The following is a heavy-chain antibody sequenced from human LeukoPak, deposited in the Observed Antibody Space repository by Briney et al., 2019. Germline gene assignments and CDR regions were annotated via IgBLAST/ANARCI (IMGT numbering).Heavy chain of an antibody. CDR2: INHSGST. CDR3: ARVQLASEYYFDY. D-gene: IGHD5-24*01. J-gene: IGHJ4*02. CDR1: GGSFSDYY. V-gene: IGHV4-34*01. Sequence: SETLSLICAVYGGSFSDYYWSWIRQPPGKGLECIGEINHSGSTNYNPSLKSRVTISVDTSKNQFSLKLSSVTAADTAVYYCARVQLASEYYFDYWGQGTLVTVSS.